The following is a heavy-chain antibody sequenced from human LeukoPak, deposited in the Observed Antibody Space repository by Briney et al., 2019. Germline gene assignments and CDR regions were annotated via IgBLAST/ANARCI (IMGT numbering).Heavy chain of an antibody. J-gene: IGHJ4*02. CDR3: ARQRGDNAQNFDY. D-gene: IGHD2-21*02. Sequence: EESLKISCKGSGYSFTSHYIGWVRQMPGKGLEWMGIIYPDDSNTTYSPSFQGQVTISADKSISTAYLQWSSLKASDTAMYYCARQRGDNAQNFDYWGQGTLVTLSS. CDR2: IYPDDSNT. V-gene: IGHV5-51*01. CDR1: GYSFTSHY.